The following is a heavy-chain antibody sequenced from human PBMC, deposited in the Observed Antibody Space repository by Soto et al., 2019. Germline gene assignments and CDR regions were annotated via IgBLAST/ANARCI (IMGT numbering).Heavy chain of an antibody. CDR3: AIVIAAVDDY. Sequence: QVQLVQSGAEVKKPGASVKVSCKASGYTFTNNVISWVRQAPGQGLEWMGWISASNGTTNYAQKLQGRVTMTTDTATSTAYMDLRSLRADDTAVYYCAIVIAAVDDYWGQGTLVTVSS. CDR2: ISASNGTT. J-gene: IGHJ4*02. D-gene: IGHD6-25*01. CDR1: GYTFTNNV. V-gene: IGHV1-18*01.